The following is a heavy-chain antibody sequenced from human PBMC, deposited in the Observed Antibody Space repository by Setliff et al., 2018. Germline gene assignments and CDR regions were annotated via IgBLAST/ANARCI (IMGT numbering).Heavy chain of an antibody. CDR3: ARDSTYYNFWSGYYGWFDP. D-gene: IGHD3-3*01. CDR1: GFTFSSYS. V-gene: IGHV3-21*01. J-gene: IGHJ5*02. Sequence: GGSLRLSCAASGFTFSSYSMNWVRQAPGKGLEWVSSISSSSSYIYCADSVKGRFTISRDNAKNSLYLQMNSLRAEDTAVYYCARDSTYYNFWSGYYGWFDPWGQGTLVTVSS. CDR2: ISSSSSYI.